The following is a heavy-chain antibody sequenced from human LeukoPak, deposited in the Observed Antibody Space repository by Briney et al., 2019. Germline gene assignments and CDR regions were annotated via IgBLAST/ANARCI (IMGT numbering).Heavy chain of an antibody. CDR1: GFTFRSYS. Sequence: GGSLRLSCAASGFTFRSYSMNWVRKAPGKGLGWGSSISSSGSYICYADSGKGRFSISRDNAKNALYLQMNSLRAEDTAVYYCARDGAYCGGDCYSPHPMDVWGKGTTVTVSS. V-gene: IGHV3-21*01. J-gene: IGHJ6*03. D-gene: IGHD2-21*02. CDR3: ARDGAYCGGDCYSPHPMDV. CDR2: ISSSGSYI.